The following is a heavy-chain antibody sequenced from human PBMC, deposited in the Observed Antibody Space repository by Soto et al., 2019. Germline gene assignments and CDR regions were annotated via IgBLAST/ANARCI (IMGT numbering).Heavy chain of an antibody. CDR2: IYYSGST. J-gene: IGHJ4*02. V-gene: IGHV4-30-4*01. CDR3: ARENRQQLPGGYFDY. D-gene: IGHD6-13*01. CDR1: GGSISSGDHY. Sequence: QVQLQESGPGLVKPSQTLSLTCTVSGGSISSGDHYWSWIRQPPGKGLEWIGYIYYSGSTYYNPSLKSRVTISVDTSKNQFSLKLSSVTAADTAVYYCARENRQQLPGGYFDYWGQGTLVTVSS.